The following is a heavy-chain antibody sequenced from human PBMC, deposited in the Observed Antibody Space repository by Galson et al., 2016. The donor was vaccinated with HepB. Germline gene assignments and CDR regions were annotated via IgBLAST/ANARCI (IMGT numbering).Heavy chain of an antibody. CDR2: IRPGGSST. D-gene: IGHD1-26*01. CDR1: GFTFSSYG. CDR3: TTVPVGDYYYFMDV. J-gene: IGHJ6*03. Sequence: SLRLSCAASGFTFSSYGMNWVRQAPGKGLEWVSAIRPGGSSTFYAGSVKGRFTISRDDSTDTLYLRMNSLRAEDTAVYYCTTVPVGDYYYFMDVWGKGTTVTVSS. V-gene: IGHV3-23*01.